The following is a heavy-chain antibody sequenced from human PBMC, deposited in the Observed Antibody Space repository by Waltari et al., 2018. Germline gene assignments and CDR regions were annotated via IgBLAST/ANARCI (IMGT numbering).Heavy chain of an antibody. Sequence: QVQLVQSGAEVKKPGASVKVSCKASGNTFTSYAINGVRQATGQGLEWMGWMNPNSGNTGYAQKFQGRVTMTRNTSISTAYMELSSLRSEDTAVYYCARVGIGVYGMDVWGQGTTVTVSS. CDR2: MNPNSGNT. CDR3: ARVGIGVYGMDV. V-gene: IGHV1-8*01. CDR1: GNTFTSYA. J-gene: IGHJ6*02. D-gene: IGHD3-22*01.